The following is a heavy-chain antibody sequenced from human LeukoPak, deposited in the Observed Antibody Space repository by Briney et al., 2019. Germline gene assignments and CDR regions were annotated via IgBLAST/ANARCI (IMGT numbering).Heavy chain of an antibody. J-gene: IGHJ4*02. V-gene: IGHV4-39*07. CDR2: IYYSGST. D-gene: IGHD6-13*01. Sequence: PSETLSLTCTVSGGSIRSSYYYWGWIRQPPGKGLEWIGSIYYSGSTYYNPSLKSRVTISVDKSKNQFSLKLSSVTAADTAVYYCARGGIAAAGTDYWGQGTLVTVSS. CDR3: ARGGIAAAGTDY. CDR1: GGSIRSSYYY.